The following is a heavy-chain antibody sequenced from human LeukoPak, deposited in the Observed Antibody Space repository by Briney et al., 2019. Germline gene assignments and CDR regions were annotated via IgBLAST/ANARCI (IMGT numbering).Heavy chain of an antibody. CDR1: GFTFNNFE. V-gene: IGHV3-48*03. J-gene: IGHJ4*02. D-gene: IGHD6-25*01. CDR2: ISSSGGAT. Sequence: PGGSLRLSCLASGFTFNNFEITWVRQAPGKGLEWVSYISSSGGATYYAESMKGRFTISRDNAKNSVFLQMNGLRPSDTSVYHCARINGQRTSIDYWGQGTLVTVSS. CDR3: ARINGQRTSIDY.